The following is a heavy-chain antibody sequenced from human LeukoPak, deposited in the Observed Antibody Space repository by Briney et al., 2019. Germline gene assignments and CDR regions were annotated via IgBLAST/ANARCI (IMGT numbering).Heavy chain of an antibody. CDR1: GFTFSTYA. Sequence: GGSLRLSCAASGFTFSTYAMNWVRQAPGKGLEWVSAISGTGGSTYYADSVKGRFTISRDNSKNTLYLQMNSLRAEDTAVYFCARTYDILTGYSNLFDYWGQGTLVTVSS. CDR3: ARTYDILTGYSNLFDY. V-gene: IGHV3-23*01. D-gene: IGHD3-9*01. CDR2: ISGTGGST. J-gene: IGHJ4*02.